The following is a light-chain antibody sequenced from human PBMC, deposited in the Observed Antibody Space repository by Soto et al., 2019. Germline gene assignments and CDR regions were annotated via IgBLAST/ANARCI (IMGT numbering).Light chain of an antibody. V-gene: IGKV3-20*01. CDR1: QSISSSN. J-gene: IGKJ2*01. Sequence: EIVLTQSPGTLSLSPGERATLSCRASQSISSSNLAWYQQKLGQAPRLLIYGASSRATGIPDRFSGSGSETDFTLTISRLEPEDFAVYYCQQYGSSKYTFGQGTKLEIK. CDR2: GAS. CDR3: QQYGSSKYT.